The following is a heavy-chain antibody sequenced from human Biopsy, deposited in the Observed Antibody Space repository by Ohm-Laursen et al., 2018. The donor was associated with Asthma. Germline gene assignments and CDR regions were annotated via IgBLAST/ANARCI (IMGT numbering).Heavy chain of an antibody. CDR1: GFAVSRDH. D-gene: IGHD6-13*01. J-gene: IGHJ4*02. Sequence: SLRLSCAASGFAVSRDHMFWVRQAPGKGLEWVSVIYSGGTSHTADSVKGRFTISRDNAKNTLYLEMNSLRAEDTAVYYCARGPAWQQLDNWGQGTLVTVSS. CDR3: ARGPAWQQLDN. V-gene: IGHV3-66*01. CDR2: IYSGGTS.